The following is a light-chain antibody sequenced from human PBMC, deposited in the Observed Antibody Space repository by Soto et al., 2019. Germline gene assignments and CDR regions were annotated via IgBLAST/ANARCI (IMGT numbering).Light chain of an antibody. V-gene: IGKV3-20*01. CDR3: HQYYSSPTT. Sequence: EIVLTQSPGTLSLSPGERATLSCRASQSVSNNYLAWYQQKPGQAPRLLIYGASNRATGIPDRFSGSGSGTDFTLTISRLEPEDFAVYYCHQYYSSPTTFGGGTKVDIK. J-gene: IGKJ4*01. CDR1: QSVSNNY. CDR2: GAS.